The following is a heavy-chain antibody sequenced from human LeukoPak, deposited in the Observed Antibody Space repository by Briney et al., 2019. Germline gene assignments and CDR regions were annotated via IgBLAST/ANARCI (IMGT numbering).Heavy chain of an antibody. J-gene: IGHJ6*03. CDR3: AKGAAIFYYYMDV. V-gene: IGHV1-69*05. D-gene: IGHD2-2*01. Sequence: SVKVSCKASGGTFSSHAISWVRQAPGQGLEWMGGIIPIFGTANYAQKFQGRVTITTDESTSTAYMEPSSLRSEDTAVYYCAKGAAIFYYYMDVWGKGTTVTVSS. CDR2: IIPIFGTA. CDR1: GGTFSSHA.